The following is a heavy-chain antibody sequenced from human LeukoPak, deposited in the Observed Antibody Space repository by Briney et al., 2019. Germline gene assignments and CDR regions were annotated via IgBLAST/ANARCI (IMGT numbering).Heavy chain of an antibody. D-gene: IGHD2-21*01. CDR2: ISYDGGKK. J-gene: IGHJ4*02. CDR3: ARERGVSHPFDY. Sequence: PGGSLRLSCAASGFTFSSHDMHWVRQAPGKGLEWVAIISYDGGKKDYADSVKGRFTISRDNPRNTLYLQMNSLRGEDTAVYYCARERGVSHPFDYWGQGTLVTVSS. CDR1: GFTFSSHD. V-gene: IGHV3-30*03.